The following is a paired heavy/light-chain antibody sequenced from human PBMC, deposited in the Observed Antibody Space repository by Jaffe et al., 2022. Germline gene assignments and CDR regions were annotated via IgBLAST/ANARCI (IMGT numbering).Heavy chain of an antibody. D-gene: IGHD3-10*01. V-gene: IGHV4-61*02. Sequence: QVQLQESGPGLVKPSQTLSLTCTVSGGSISSGSYYWSWIRQPAGKGLEWIGRIYTSGSTNYNPSLKSRVTISVDTSKNQFSLKLSSVTAADTAVYYCARDSHAAYYYGSGSYGTPSYYFDYWGQGTLVTVSS. J-gene: IGHJ4*02. CDR2: IYTSGST. CDR1: GGSISSGSYY. CDR3: ARDSHAAYYYGSGSYGTPSYYFDY.
Light chain of an antibody. CDR3: QQYNNWPLT. CDR1: QSVSSN. V-gene: IGKV3D-15*03. CDR2: GAS. J-gene: IGKJ4*01. Sequence: EIVMTQSPATLSVSPGERATLSCRASQSVSSNLAWYQQKPGQAPRLLIYGASIRATGIPARFSGSGSGTEFTLTISILQSEDFAVYYCQQYNNWPLTFGGGTKVEIK.